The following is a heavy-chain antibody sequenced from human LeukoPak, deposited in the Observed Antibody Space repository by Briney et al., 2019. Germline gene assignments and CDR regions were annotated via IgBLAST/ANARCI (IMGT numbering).Heavy chain of an antibody. Sequence: SETLSLTCTVSGGFISSSSYYWGWIRQPPGKGLEWIGSIYYSGSTYYSPSLKSRVTISVDTSKNQFSLKLSSVTAADTAVYYCARHGGQYYYGSGRAKYYFDYWGQGTLVTVSS. J-gene: IGHJ4*02. V-gene: IGHV4-39*01. CDR3: ARHGGQYYYGSGRAKYYFDY. CDR1: GGFISSSSYY. D-gene: IGHD3-10*01. CDR2: IYYSGST.